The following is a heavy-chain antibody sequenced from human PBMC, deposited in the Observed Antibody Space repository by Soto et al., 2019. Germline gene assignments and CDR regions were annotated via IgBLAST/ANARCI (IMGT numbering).Heavy chain of an antibody. CDR2: ISGSGGST. CDR3: AKDRKRDQLLCHGMDV. Sequence: EVQLLESGGGLVQPGGSLRLSCAASGFTFSSYAMSWVRQAPGKGLEWVSAISGSGGSTYYADSVKGRFTISRDNSKNTLYLQMNSQRAEDTAVYYCAKDRKRDQLLCHGMDVWGQGTTVTVSS. J-gene: IGHJ6*02. CDR1: GFTFSSYA. D-gene: IGHD3-16*01. V-gene: IGHV3-23*01.